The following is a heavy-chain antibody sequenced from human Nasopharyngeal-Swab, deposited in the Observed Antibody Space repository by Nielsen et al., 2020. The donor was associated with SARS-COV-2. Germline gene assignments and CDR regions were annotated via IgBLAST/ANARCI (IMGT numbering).Heavy chain of an antibody. CDR1: GGSISSGGYY. V-gene: IGHV4-31*03. J-gene: IGHJ6*03. CDR2: IYYSGST. CDR3: ARHSSFSMDV. Sequence: SEPLSLTCTVSGGSISSGGYYWSWIRQHPGKGLEWIGYIYYSGSTYYNPSLKSRVTISVDTSKNQFSLKLSSVTAADTAVYYCARHSSFSMDVWGKGTTVTVSS.